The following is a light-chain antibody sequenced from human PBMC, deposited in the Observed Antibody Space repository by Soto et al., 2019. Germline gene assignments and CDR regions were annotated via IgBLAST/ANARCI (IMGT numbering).Light chain of an antibody. CDR2: GNS. CDR3: QSYDSSLSVV. CDR1: SSNIGAGYD. Sequence: QSVLTQPPSVSGAPGQRVTISCTGRSSNIGAGYDVHWYQQLPGTAPKLLIYGNSNRPSGFPDRFSGSKSGTSASLAITGLQAEDEADYYCQSYDSSLSVVFGGGTKLTVL. J-gene: IGLJ2*01. V-gene: IGLV1-40*01.